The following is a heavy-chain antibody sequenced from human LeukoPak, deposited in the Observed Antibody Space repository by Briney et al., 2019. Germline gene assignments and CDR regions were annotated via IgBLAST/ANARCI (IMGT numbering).Heavy chain of an antibody. V-gene: IGHV4-4*07. D-gene: IGHD6-19*01. CDR2: IHTDGNT. CDR1: GGSINPYH. CDR3: AGRAQTTGWSFDF. J-gene: IGHJ4*02. Sequence: SSETLSLTCLVSGGSINPYHWSWIRQPAGGGLQWLGQIHTDGNTNYNPSLKSRLAMSVDTSKNQFSLDLSSVTAADTAVYYCAGRAQTTGWSFDFWGQGALVTDSS.